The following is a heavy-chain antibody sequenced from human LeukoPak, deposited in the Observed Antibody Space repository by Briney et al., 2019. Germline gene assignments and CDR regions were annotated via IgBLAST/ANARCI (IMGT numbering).Heavy chain of an antibody. V-gene: IGHV3-23*01. Sequence: GGSLRLSCAASGFTFSSYAMSWVSQAPGKGLEWVSAISGSGGSTYYADSVKGRFTISRDNSKNTLYLQMNSLRAEDTAVYYCAKDPAKYSSSWFNYYYYMDVWGKGTTVTVSS. J-gene: IGHJ6*03. CDR2: ISGSGGST. CDR1: GFTFSSYA. D-gene: IGHD6-13*01. CDR3: AKDPAKYSSSWFNYYYYMDV.